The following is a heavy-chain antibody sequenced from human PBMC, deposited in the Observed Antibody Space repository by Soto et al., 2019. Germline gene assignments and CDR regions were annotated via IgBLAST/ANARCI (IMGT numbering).Heavy chain of an antibody. CDR2: LSHDESNK. V-gene: IGHV3-30*18. J-gene: IGHJ6*01. Sequence: QVQLVESGGGVVQPGRSLRLSCGASGFTCSTYGMHWVRQAPGKGLEWVAALSHDESNKFYAASVKGRFTISRDNSKNPLYRDMFSLRAEDTAVYYCVKEGRGSSTSCSRCYGLDVWWQGTTVTVSS. D-gene: IGHD2-2*01. CDR3: VKEGRGSSTSCSRCYGLDV. CDR1: GFTCSTYG.